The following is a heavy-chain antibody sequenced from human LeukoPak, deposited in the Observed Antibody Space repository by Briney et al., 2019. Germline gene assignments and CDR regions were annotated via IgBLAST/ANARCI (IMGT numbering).Heavy chain of an antibody. V-gene: IGHV1-69*04. D-gene: IGHD3-10*01. CDR1: GGTFSSYA. Sequence: SVKVSCKASGGTFSSYAISWVRQAPGQGREWMGRIIPILGIANYAQKFQGRVTITADKSTSTAYMELSSLRSEDTAVYYCARSPWFGELSEILFDYWGQGTLVTVSS. CDR3: ARSPWFGELSEILFDY. J-gene: IGHJ4*02. CDR2: IIPILGIA.